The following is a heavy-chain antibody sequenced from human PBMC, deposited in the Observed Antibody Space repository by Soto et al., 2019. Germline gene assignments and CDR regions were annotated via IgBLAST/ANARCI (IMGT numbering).Heavy chain of an antibody. Sequence: QVQLQESGPGLVKPSETLSLTCTVSGGSISSYYWSWIRQPAGKGLEWIGRIYTSGSTNYNPSLKSGVTMAVDTSKNQFSLKLSSVTAADTAVYYCARGLRYFDWLLPPDDAFDIWGQGTMVTVSS. V-gene: IGHV4-4*07. CDR2: IYTSGST. J-gene: IGHJ3*02. CDR1: GGSISSYY. CDR3: ARGLRYFDWLLPPDDAFDI. D-gene: IGHD3-9*01.